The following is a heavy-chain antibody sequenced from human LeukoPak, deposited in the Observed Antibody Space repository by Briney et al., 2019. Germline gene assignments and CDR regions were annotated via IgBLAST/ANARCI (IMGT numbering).Heavy chain of an antibody. CDR2: IHTRGST. J-gene: IGHJ3*02. D-gene: IGHD4-11*01. CDR1: GVSISSYF. V-gene: IGHV4-4*07. Sequence: SETLSLTCTVSGVSISSYFWSWIRQPAGKGLEWIGRIHTRGSTAYNPSLKSRVSISLDMSQNQFSLNMNSVAAADAAVYYCARAVPDYNVEIWGQGTMVSVSS. CDR3: ARAVPDYNVEI.